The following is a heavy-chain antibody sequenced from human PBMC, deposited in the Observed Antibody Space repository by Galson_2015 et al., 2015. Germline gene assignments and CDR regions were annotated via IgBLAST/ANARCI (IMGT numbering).Heavy chain of an antibody. V-gene: IGHV5-10-1*01. Sequence: QPRAEVIKPGESLGIFFMGAGSSTRRYWISWVRQMPGKGMEWMGRVDPSDSYTNYSPSFQGDVTISAFKSISTAYLQLISLQASDTAMYYCALTVRTAAANYCFDPWGQGTLVTVSS. CDR1: GSSTRRYW. D-gene: IGHD6-13*01. CDR2: VDPSDSYT. CDR3: ALTVRTAAANYCFDP. J-gene: IGHJ5*02.